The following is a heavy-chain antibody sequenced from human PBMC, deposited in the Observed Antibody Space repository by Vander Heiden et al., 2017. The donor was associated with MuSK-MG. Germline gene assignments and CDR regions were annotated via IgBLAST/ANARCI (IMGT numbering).Heavy chain of an antibody. CDR3: ARSLGAAAGPDY. J-gene: IGHJ4*02. CDR2: IYYSGST. Sequence: QVQLQESGPGLVKPSQTLSLPCSFPGGSIISGGYYWSWFSQHPVKGLEWIGYIYYSGSTYYNPYLKSRVTISVDTSKNQFSLKLSSVTAADTAVYYCARSLGAAAGPDYWGQGTLVTVSS. CDR1: GGSIISGGYY. D-gene: IGHD6-13*01. V-gene: IGHV4-31*03.